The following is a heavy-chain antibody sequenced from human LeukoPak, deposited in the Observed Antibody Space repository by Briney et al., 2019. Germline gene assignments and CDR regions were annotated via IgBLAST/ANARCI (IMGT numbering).Heavy chain of an antibody. D-gene: IGHD2-21*01. V-gene: IGHV3-48*03. CDR1: GFSLSAYE. J-gene: IGHJ4*02. CDR2: INTGVRSA. CDR3: ARETLNCGGDCFAY. Sequence: GGSLRLSCIGYGFSLSAYEFNWVRQAPGKGLEWISYINTGVRSAYYAGSVKGRFTISRDDANSAVHLEMNSLRAEDTAIYYCARETLNCGGDCFAYWGQGALVTVST.